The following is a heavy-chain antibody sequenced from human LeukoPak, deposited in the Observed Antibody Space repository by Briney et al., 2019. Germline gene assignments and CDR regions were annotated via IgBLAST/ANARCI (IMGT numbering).Heavy chain of an antibody. D-gene: IGHD4-23*01. V-gene: IGHV4-59*01. CDR1: GGSISSYY. J-gene: IGHJ6*02. CDR2: IYYSGST. Sequence: SETLSLTCTVSGGSISSYYWSWIRQTPGKGLEWIGYIYYSGSTNYNPSLKSRVTISVDTSKNQFSLKLSSVTAADTAVYYCARISYGGYYYGMDVWGQGTTVTVSS. CDR3: ARISYGGYYYGMDV.